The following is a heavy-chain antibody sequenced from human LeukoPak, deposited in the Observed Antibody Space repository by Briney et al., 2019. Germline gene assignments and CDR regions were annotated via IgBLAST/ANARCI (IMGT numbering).Heavy chain of an antibody. D-gene: IGHD6-6*01. V-gene: IGHV4-4*07. Sequence: SETLSLTCTVSGGSISSYYWSWIRQPAGKGLEWIGRIYTSGSTNYNPSLKSRVTMSVDTSKNQFSLKLSSVTAADTAVYYCARGSPRGSSSRFDPWGQGTLVTVSS. CDR3: ARGSPRGSSSRFDP. CDR2: IYTSGST. CDR1: GGSISSYY. J-gene: IGHJ5*02.